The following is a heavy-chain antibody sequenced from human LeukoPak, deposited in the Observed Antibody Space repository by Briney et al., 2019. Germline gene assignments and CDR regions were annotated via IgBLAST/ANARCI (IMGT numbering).Heavy chain of an antibody. J-gene: IGHJ4*02. CDR2: IWYDGSNK. CDR3: GRDFPHKAAAGDY. Sequence: GGSLRLSCAASGFTFSSYGMHWVRQAPGKGLEWVAVIWYDGSNKYYADSVKGRFTISRDNSKNTLYLQMNSLRAEDTAVYYWGRDFPHKAAAGDYWGKGTLVTVSS. V-gene: IGHV3-33*01. CDR1: GFTFSSYG. D-gene: IGHD6-25*01.